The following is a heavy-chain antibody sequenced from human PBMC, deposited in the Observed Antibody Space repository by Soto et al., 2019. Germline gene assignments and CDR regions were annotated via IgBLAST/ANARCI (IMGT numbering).Heavy chain of an antibody. J-gene: IGHJ4*02. D-gene: IGHD5-12*01. V-gene: IGHV4-31*03. CDR2: IYHSGGT. CDR1: AGSISSDGFY. Sequence: SETLSLTCSVSAGSISSDGFYWNWIRQPPGKGLEWIGYIYHSGGTYSSPSLRSRVTISVDTSKNQFTLKLSSVTAADTAVYYCARDRGGYGVFVYWGQGTLVTVSS. CDR3: ARDRGGYGVFVY.